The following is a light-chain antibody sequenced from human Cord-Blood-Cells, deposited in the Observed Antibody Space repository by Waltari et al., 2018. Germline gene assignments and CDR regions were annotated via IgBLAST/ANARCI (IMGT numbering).Light chain of an antibody. CDR1: QSISSY. CDR3: QQSYSTPYT. CDR2: AAS. V-gene: IGKV1-39*01. Sequence: DIQMTQSPSSLSASVGDRITITCRASQSISSYLNLHQQKPGKDPKLLIYAASSFQSGVPSSFSGSGSGTDFTLTISSLQPVGFATYYCQQSYSTPYTCGQGTKLEIK. J-gene: IGKJ2*01.